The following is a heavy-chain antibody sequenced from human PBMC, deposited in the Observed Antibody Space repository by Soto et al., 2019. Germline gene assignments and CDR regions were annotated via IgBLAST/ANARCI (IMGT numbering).Heavy chain of an antibody. D-gene: IGHD2-21*02. J-gene: IGHJ4*02. CDR1: GYTFTSYG. CDR2: ISAYNGNT. V-gene: IGHV1-18*01. Sequence: GASVKVSCKASGYTFTSYGISWVRQAPGQGLEWMGWISAYNGNTNYAQKLQGRVTMTTDTSTSTAYMELRSLRSDDTAVYYCARAKHCGGDCYSGHFDYWGKGTRVTVSS. CDR3: ARAKHCGGDCYSGHFDY.